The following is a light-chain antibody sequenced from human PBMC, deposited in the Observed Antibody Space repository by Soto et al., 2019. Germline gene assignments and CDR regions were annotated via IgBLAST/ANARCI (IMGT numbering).Light chain of an antibody. CDR3: LQYVRLGP. V-gene: IGKV3-20*01. CDR1: QRVTIGY. CDR2: GAS. Sequence: TQSLSTLSLNPGERATLSCMGTQRVTIGYLAWFQQKPGHAPRLLIYGASNRATGIPDRFSGSGSGTDFTLACSRLEPEDIAVYYCLQYVRLGPLDHGSKVAI. J-gene: IGKJ1*01.